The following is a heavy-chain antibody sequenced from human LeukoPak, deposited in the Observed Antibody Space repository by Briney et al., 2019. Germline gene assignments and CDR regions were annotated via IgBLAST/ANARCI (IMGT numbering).Heavy chain of an antibody. Sequence: TGGSLRLSCAASGFTFSSYWMSWVRQAPGKGLEWVANIKQDGSEKYYVDSVKGRFTISRDNAKNSLYLQMNSLRAEDTAVYYCARESLAYCGGDCYPFDYWGQGTLVTVSS. J-gene: IGHJ4*02. D-gene: IGHD2-21*02. CDR2: IKQDGSEK. V-gene: IGHV3-7*01. CDR3: ARESLAYCGGDCYPFDY. CDR1: GFTFSSYW.